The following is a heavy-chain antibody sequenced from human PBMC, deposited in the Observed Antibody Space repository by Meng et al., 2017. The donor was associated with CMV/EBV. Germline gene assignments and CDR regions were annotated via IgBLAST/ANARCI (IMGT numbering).Heavy chain of an antibody. V-gene: IGHV3-11*05. D-gene: IGHD3-3*01. CDR3: ARDWNFWSGYNNEGWFDP. CDR2: ISSSSSYT. J-gene: IGHJ5*02. Sequence: VELVASAGGLVKPGGSLRLSCAASGFTFSDYYMSWIRQAPGKGLEWVSYISSSSSYTNYADSVKGRFTISRDNAKNSLYLQMNSLRAEDTAVYYCARDWNFWSGYNNEGWFDPWGQGTLVTVSS. CDR1: GFTFSDYY.